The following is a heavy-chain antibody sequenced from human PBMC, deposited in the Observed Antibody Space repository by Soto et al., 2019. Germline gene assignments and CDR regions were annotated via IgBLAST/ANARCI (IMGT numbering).Heavy chain of an antibody. J-gene: IGHJ4*02. V-gene: IGHV1-3*04. D-gene: IGHD6-13*01. CDR3: ATSPSAAGEGSYDY. Sequence: ASVKVSCKTSGYTLTSYAVHWVRQAPGQRLEWMGWINTGNGNTRYSQKFQGRVTFTRDTTTSTAYMELTNLRSEDSAVYHCATSPSAAGEGSYDYWGQGAPVTVT. CDR2: INTGNGNT. CDR1: GYTLTSYA.